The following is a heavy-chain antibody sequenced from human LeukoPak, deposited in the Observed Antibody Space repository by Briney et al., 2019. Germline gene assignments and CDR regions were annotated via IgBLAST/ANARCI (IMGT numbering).Heavy chain of an antibody. CDR2: ISGDGGSA. Sequence: GGSLRLSCEASELTFDDYAIHWVRQDPGKGLEWVSLISGDGGSAYYADSVKGRFTISRDNSKNSLYLQMNSLRTEDTALYYCANLDDSSGFYAFDIWGQGTMVTVSS. D-gene: IGHD3-22*01. V-gene: IGHV3-43*02. CDR1: ELTFDDYA. J-gene: IGHJ3*02. CDR3: ANLDDSSGFYAFDI.